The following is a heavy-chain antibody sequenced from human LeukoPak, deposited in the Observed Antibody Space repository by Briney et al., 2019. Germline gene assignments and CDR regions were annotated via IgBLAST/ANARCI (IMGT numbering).Heavy chain of an antibody. CDR2: ISSGGNS. V-gene: IGHV4-34*01. D-gene: IGHD3-10*01. J-gene: IGHJ4*02. Sequence: GSLRLSCAASGFTVSSNYMSWVRQSPGKGLEWIGEISSGGNSNDNPSLKSRVTISVDTSKNQFSLNLNSVTAADTGLYYCARVTRRRTTGEIFGRYLDYWGPGTLVRVSS. CDR1: GFTVSSNY. CDR3: ARVTRRRTTGEIFGRYLDY.